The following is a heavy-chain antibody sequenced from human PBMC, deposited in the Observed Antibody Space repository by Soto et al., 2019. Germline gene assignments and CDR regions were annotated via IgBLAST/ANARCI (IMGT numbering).Heavy chain of an antibody. CDR3: ARGGGSPYHDHEFDY. J-gene: IGHJ4*02. V-gene: IGHV4-59*11. D-gene: IGHD2-2*01. CDR1: GVSTSNHY. CDR2: IYYRGTT. Sequence: QVQLQESGPGLVKPSETLSLTCSVSGVSTSNHYWTWIRKPPGQGPEWIGCIYYRGTTNYNASFNSRVTISAATSKNQFSLKLASVTTAETAVYYCARGGGSPYHDHEFDYWGQGILVTVSS.